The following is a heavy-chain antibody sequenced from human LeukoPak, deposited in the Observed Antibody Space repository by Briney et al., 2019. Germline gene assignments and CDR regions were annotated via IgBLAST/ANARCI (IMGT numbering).Heavy chain of an antibody. J-gene: IGHJ4*02. CDR3: ASFGISWRSSY. Sequence: GGSLRLSCAASGFTFNNYAMNWVRQAPGKGLVWVSRISDDGSYTSNVDSVKGRFTISRDNVNNMLYLHMNSLRAEDTAVYYCASFGISWRSSYWGQGTLVTVSS. CDR1: GFTFNNYA. CDR2: ISDDGSYT. D-gene: IGHD2-21*01. V-gene: IGHV3-74*01.